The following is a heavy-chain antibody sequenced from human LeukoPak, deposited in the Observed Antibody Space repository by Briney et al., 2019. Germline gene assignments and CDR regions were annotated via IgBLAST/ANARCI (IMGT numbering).Heavy chain of an antibody. CDR2: IWYDGSNK. Sequence: GGSLRLSCAASGFTFTTYWMAWVRQAPGKGLEWVAVIWYDGSNKYYADSVKGRFTISRDNSKNTLYLQMNSLRAEDTAVYYCARSPADYSNYYFDYWGQGTLVTVHS. D-gene: IGHD4-11*01. CDR1: GFTFTTYW. J-gene: IGHJ4*02. CDR3: ARSPADYSNYYFDY. V-gene: IGHV3-33*08.